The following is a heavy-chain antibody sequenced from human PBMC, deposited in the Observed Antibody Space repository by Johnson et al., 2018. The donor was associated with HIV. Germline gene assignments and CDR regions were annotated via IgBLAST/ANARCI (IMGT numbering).Heavy chain of an antibody. Sequence: VQLVESGGGAVQPGGSLRLSCAASGFTFSSYWMSWVRQAPGKGLEWVSVISGSGGSTYYTDSVKGRFTISRDNSKNTLYLQMNSLRAEDTAVYYCAKDPLATVTHDAFDIWGQGTMVTVSS. D-gene: IGHD4-17*01. J-gene: IGHJ3*02. CDR2: ISGSGGST. CDR1: GFTFSSYW. V-gene: IGHV3-23*04. CDR3: AKDPLATVTHDAFDI.